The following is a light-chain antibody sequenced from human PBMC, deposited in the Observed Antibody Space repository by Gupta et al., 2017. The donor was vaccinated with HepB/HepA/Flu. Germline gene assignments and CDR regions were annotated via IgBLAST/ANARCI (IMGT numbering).Light chain of an antibody. Sequence: SSELTQDPPVSVALGQTVRITCQGDSLRNYYASWFQQKPGQAPKLVLYGNNIRPSGIPDRLSGSNSGNTASLTIAGTQAEDEADDYCNCRDSSGNVVFGGGTRLTV. J-gene: IGLJ2*01. CDR1: SLRNYY. V-gene: IGLV3-19*01. CDR2: GNN. CDR3: NCRDSSGNVV.